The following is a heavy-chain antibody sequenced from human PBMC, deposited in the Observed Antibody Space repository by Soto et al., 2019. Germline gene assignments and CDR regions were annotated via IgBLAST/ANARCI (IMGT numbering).Heavy chain of an antibody. CDR2: IYYSGST. J-gene: IGHJ3*02. CDR3: ARNYGHAFDI. D-gene: IGHD1-7*01. CDR1: GGSIRSYY. Sequence: QVQLQESGPGLVKPSETLSLTCTVSGGSIRSYYCSWIRQPPGKGLEWIGYIYYSGSTNYHPSLKSRVTISVGKSKNQFSLKLSSVTAADTAVSSCARNYGHAFDIWGQGTMVTVSS. V-gene: IGHV4-59*01.